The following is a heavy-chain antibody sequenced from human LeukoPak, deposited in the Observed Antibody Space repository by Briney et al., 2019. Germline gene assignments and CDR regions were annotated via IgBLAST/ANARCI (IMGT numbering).Heavy chain of an antibody. CDR2: ISGSAGSA. CDR1: GFTFSSYA. CDR3: AKVKFGGNYYGSGSYFDY. V-gene: IGHV3-23*01. Sequence: QPGGSPRLSCAASGFTFSSYAMSWVRQAPGKGLEWVSAISGSAGSAYSADSVKGRFTISRDNSKNTLYLQMNSLGVEDTAVYYCAKVKFGGNYYGSGSYFDYWGQGTLVTVSS. D-gene: IGHD3-10*01. J-gene: IGHJ4*02.